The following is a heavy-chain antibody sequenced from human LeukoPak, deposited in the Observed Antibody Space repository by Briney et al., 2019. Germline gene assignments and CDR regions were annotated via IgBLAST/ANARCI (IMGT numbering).Heavy chain of an antibody. J-gene: IGHJ4*02. CDR2: FGTRSTSI. Sequence: GGSLRLSCVASGFTFGKYWMSWIRQAPGKGLEWVSSFGTRSTSIYHAGSVKGRFAISRDNAKNSLYLQMNSLRAEDTALYYCAREVSEGFDFWGQGTLVTVSS. CDR1: GFTFGKYW. V-gene: IGHV3-21*01. D-gene: IGHD3-22*01. CDR3: AREVSEGFDF.